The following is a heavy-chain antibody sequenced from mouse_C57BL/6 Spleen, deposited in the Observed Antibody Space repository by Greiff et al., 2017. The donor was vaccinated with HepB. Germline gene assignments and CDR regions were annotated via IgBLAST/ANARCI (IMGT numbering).Heavy chain of an antibody. J-gene: IGHJ2*01. D-gene: IGHD1-1*01. V-gene: IGHV1-54*01. CDR2: INPGSGGT. Sequence: QVHVKQSGAELVRPGTSVKVSCKASGYAFTNYLIEWVKQRPGQGLEWIGVINPGSGGTNYNEKFKGKATLTADKSSSTAYMQLSSLTSEDSAVYFCARRDYYGSRGFDYWGQGTTLTVSS. CDR1: GYAFTNYL. CDR3: ARRDYYGSRGFDY.